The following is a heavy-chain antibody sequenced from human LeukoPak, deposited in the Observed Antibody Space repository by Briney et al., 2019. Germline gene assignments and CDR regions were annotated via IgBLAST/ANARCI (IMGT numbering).Heavy chain of an antibody. Sequence: GGSLRLSCAASGFTFSNYGMHWVRQAPGKGLEWVAFIRYDGSNKYYADSVKGRFTISRDNFKNTLYLQMNSLRAEDTAVYYCAKEGGGSYYETKPGYWGQGTLVTVSS. D-gene: IGHD1-26*01. V-gene: IGHV3-30*02. CDR1: GFTFSNYG. CDR2: IRYDGSNK. J-gene: IGHJ4*02. CDR3: AKEGGGSYYETKPGY.